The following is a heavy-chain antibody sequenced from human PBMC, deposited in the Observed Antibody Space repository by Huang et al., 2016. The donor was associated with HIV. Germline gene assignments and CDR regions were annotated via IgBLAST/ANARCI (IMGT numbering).Heavy chain of an antibody. CDR2: IYHSGNP. V-gene: IGHV4-30-4*08. J-gene: IGHJ3*01. CDR3: ARDEDAKYYGSRGFDV. Sequence: QVQLQESGTGLVRPSQTLSLTCTVSGGSINSGGYYWTWIRQPPGKGLDWIGNIYHSGNPYYKPSLKSGLTISIDTSKNQFSLKLTSVTAADTAVYYCARDEDAKYYGSRGFDVWGQGSTVTVSS. CDR1: GGSINSGGYY. D-gene: IGHD3-3*01.